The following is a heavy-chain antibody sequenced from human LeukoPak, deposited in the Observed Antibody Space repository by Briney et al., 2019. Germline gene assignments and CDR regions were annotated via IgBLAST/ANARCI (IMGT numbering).Heavy chain of an antibody. CDR1: GGSISSSPYY. D-gene: IGHD5-18*01. CDR3: AKGAGGFSYYNWFDP. Sequence: SETLSLTCTVSGGSISSSPYYWGWIRQPPGKGLEWIGSIYYSGTTHYNPSLESRVTISVDTSKNQFSLKLDSVTAADTAIYYCAKGAGGFSYYNWFDPWDQGTLVTVSS. J-gene: IGHJ5*02. CDR2: IYYSGTT. V-gene: IGHV4-39*07.